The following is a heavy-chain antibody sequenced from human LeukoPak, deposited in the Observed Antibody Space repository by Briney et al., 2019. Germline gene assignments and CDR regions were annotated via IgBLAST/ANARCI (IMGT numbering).Heavy chain of an antibody. CDR2: ISSSSSYT. CDR3: TTDPSKGIAVAAPPYWYFDL. CDR1: GFTFSDYY. Sequence: GGSLRLSCAASGFTFSDYYMSWIRQAPGKGLEWVSYISSSSSYTNYADSVKGRFTISRDNAKNSLYLQMNSLKTEDTAVYYCTTDPSKGIAVAAPPYWYFDLWGRGTLVTVSS. V-gene: IGHV3-11*05. D-gene: IGHD6-19*01. J-gene: IGHJ2*01.